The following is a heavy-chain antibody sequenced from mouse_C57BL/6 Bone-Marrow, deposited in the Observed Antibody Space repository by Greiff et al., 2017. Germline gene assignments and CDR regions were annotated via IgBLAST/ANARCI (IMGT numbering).Heavy chain of an antibody. V-gene: IGHV14-4*01. CDR3: TTLIYYGNPWFAY. D-gene: IGHD2-1*01. Sequence: VQLQQSGAELVRPGASVKLSCTASGFNIKDDYMHWVKQRPEQGLEWIGWIDPENGDTEYASKFQGKATITADTSSNTAYLQLSSLTSEDTAVDYCTTLIYYGNPWFAYWGQGTLVTVSA. J-gene: IGHJ3*01. CDR1: GFNIKDDY. CDR2: IDPENGDT.